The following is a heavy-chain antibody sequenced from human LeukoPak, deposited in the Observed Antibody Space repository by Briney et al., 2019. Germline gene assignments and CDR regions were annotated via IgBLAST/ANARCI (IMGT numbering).Heavy chain of an antibody. D-gene: IGHD5-12*01. CDR2: IKNDGSST. Sequence: PGGSLGLSFAASGFTFSAYWMHWVRPTPGKGLVWVSRIKNDGSSTGYADSVKGRFTISRDNAKNTLYLQMNSLGAEDTAIYYCAKEGAGYGYDYWGQGTLVTVSS. V-gene: IGHV3-74*01. CDR3: AKEGAGYGYDY. CDR1: GFTFSAYW. J-gene: IGHJ4*02.